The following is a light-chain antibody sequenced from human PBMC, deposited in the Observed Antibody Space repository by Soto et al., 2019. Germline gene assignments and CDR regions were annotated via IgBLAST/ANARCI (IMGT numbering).Light chain of an antibody. J-gene: IGKJ1*01. CDR2: AAS. Sequence: DIQMAQSPSSLSASVGERITITCRASQNIRDSLNWYQHKPGMAPQLMIFAASNLHSGVPSRFSVSGSGTDFTLTISRLQPEDFATYYCQHTFGMFPWTFGQGTKVEMK. V-gene: IGKV1-39*01. CDR3: QHTFGMFPWT. CDR1: QNIRDS.